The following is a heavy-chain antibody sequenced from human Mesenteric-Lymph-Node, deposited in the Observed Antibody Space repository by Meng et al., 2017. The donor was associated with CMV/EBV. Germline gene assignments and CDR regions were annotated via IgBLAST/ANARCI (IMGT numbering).Heavy chain of an antibody. D-gene: IGHD2-2*01. CDR3: AKDSRPLRGSQLDY. J-gene: IGHJ4*02. V-gene: IGHV3-21*04. CDR1: GFTFSSYS. Sequence: GESLKISCAASGFTFSSYSMNWVRQAPGKGLEWVSSISSSSSYIYYADSVKGRFAISRDNAKNSLYLQMNSLRAEDTALYYCAKDSRPLRGSQLDYWGQGTLVTVSS. CDR2: ISSSSSYI.